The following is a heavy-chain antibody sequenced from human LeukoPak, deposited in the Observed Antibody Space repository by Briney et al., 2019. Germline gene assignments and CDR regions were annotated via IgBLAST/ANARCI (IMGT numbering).Heavy chain of an antibody. V-gene: IGHV4-4*07. Sequence: SETLSLTCSVSGGPIYSYYWSWIRQTANKGLEWIGRLYPGVSTDYNPSLKSRVTTSVDTSKKQFALRLSAVTAADTAVYYCARMKFYDSTGYSPGHYMDVWGKGTTVIVSS. D-gene: IGHD3-22*01. CDR1: GGPIYSYY. CDR2: LYPGVST. J-gene: IGHJ6*03. CDR3: ARMKFYDSTGYSPGHYMDV.